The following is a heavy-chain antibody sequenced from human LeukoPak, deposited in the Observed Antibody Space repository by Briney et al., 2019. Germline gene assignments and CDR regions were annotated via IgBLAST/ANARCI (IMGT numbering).Heavy chain of an antibody. CDR3: AKDLRGFGELFSPFDY. Sequence: GGSLRLSCAASGFTFSSYGMHWVRQAPGKGLEWVAFIRYDGSNKYYADSVKGRFTISRDNSKNTLYLQMNSLRAEDTAVYYCAKDLRGFGELFSPFDYWGQGTLVTVSS. CDR2: IRYDGSNK. J-gene: IGHJ4*02. D-gene: IGHD3-10*01. CDR1: GFTFSSYG. V-gene: IGHV3-30*02.